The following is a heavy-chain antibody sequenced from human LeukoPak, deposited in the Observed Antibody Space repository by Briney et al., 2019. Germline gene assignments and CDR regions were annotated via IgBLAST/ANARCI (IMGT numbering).Heavy chain of an antibody. CDR1: GFTFSDHY. J-gene: IGHJ4*02. V-gene: IGHV3-72*01. CDR3: TRDATGDH. CDR2: SRNRAKSYTT. Sequence: GGSLRLSCAVSGFTFSDHYMDWVRQAPGKGLEWVGRSRNRAKSYTTDYAASVKGRFTISRDDSKSTLYLQMNSLETEDTAVYYCTRDATGDHWGQGTLVSVSS.